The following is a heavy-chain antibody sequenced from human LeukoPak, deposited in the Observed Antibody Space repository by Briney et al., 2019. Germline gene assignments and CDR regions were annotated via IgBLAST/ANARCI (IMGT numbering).Heavy chain of an antibody. CDR3: ARDQGYCTNGVCKTNFDY. J-gene: IGHJ4*02. CDR2: INPNSGGT. D-gene: IGHD2-8*01. V-gene: IGHV1-2*02. CDR1: GYTFTGYY. Sequence: ASVKVSCKASGYTFTGYYMHWGRQAPGQGLEGMGWINPNSGGTNYAQKFQGRVTMTRDTSISTDYMELSRLRSDDAAVYYCARDQGYCTNGVCKTNFDYWGQGTLVTVSS.